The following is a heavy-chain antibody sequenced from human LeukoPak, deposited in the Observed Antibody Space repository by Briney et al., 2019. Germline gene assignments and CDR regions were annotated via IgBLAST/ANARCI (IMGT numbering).Heavy chain of an antibody. CDR2: ISSSGSTI. CDR3: ARDPRYSSSYYFDY. Sequence: GGSLRLSCAASGFTFSSYEMNWVRQAPGKGLEWVSYISSSGSTIYYADSVKGRFTISRDNAKNSLYLQMNSLRAEDTAVCYCARDPRYSSSYYFDYWGQGTLVTVSS. D-gene: IGHD6-6*01. V-gene: IGHV3-48*03. J-gene: IGHJ4*02. CDR1: GFTFSSYE.